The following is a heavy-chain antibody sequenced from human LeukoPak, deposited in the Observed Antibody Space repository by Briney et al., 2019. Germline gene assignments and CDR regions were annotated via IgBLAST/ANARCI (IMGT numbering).Heavy chain of an antibody. V-gene: IGHV4-30-4*08. Sequence: PSETLSLTCTVSGGSISSGDYYWSWIRQPQGKGLEWIGYIYYSGSTYYNPSLKSRVTISVDTSKNQFSLKLSSVTAADTAVYYCARDGIAAAAIDYWGQGTLVTVSS. J-gene: IGHJ4*02. CDR2: IYYSGST. CDR1: GGSISSGDYY. D-gene: IGHD6-13*01. CDR3: ARDGIAAAAIDY.